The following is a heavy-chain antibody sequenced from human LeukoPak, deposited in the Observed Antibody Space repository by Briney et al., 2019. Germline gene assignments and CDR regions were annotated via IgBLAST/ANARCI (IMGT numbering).Heavy chain of an antibody. D-gene: IGHD4-17*01. J-gene: IGHJ4*02. CDR1: GFTFNSYG. V-gene: IGHV3-33*01. CDR3: AREHTTVTSLLDY. CDR2: IWYDGNNK. Sequence: GGSLRLSCAASGFTFNSYGIHWVRQAPGKGLEWVAVIWYDGNNKYYADSVKGRFTISRDSSKNAMYLQMNSLRAEDTAVYYCAREHTTVTSLLDYWGQGTLVTASS.